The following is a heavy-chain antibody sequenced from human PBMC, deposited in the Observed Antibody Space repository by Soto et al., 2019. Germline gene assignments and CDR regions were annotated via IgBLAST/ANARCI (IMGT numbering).Heavy chain of an antibody. D-gene: IGHD3-10*01. Sequence: PGESLKISCKGSGYTFTSFWIAWVRQMPGKGLEWMGVIYPGDSDTSYSPSFQGLVTISVDKSINTAYLQWSSLRASDSAMYYCVRGVTMFRGVITRFDFWGQGALVTVSS. CDR2: IYPGDSDT. V-gene: IGHV5-51*01. CDR3: VRGVTMFRGVITRFDF. CDR1: GYTFTSFW. J-gene: IGHJ4*02.